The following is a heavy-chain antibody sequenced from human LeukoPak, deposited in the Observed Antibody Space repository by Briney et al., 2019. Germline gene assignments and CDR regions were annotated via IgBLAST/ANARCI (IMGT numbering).Heavy chain of an antibody. D-gene: IGHD2-15*01. J-gene: IGHJ4*02. CDR1: GFTFSTYG. CDR2: ISNDGSNK. CDR3: AKDAGHCSGGSCYRQDY. V-gene: IGHV3-30*18. Sequence: GRSLSLSCAASGFTFSTYGMHWVRQAPGKGPERVAVISNDGSNKYHAESVRGRFTLSRDNSKNTLYLQMNSLRAEDTAVYYCAKDAGHCSGGSCYRQDYWGQGTLVTVSS.